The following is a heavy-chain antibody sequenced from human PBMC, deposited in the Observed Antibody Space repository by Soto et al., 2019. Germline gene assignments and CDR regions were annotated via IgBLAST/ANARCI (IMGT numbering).Heavy chain of an antibody. CDR1: AYTLSNYG. Sequence: ASVKVACKASAYTLSNYGISWVRPATGQGLEWMGWSSTYNGNTKYAKKFQGRGTMTTDTSTSTAYMELRSLRSDDTVVYYFVRDHHDFSSDYHYYHMDVWGKGTTVTVSS. D-gene: IGHD3-3*01. J-gene: IGHJ6*03. CDR2: SSTYNGNT. CDR3: VRDHHDFSSDYHYYHMDV. V-gene: IGHV1-18*01.